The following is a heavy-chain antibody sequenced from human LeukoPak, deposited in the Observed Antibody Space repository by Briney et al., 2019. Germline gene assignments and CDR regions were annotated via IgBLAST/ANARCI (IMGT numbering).Heavy chain of an antibody. CDR3: ARETYGDYVYAFDI. CDR2: ISAYNGNT. Sequence: EASVKVSCKTSGYTFTSYGISSVRQAPGQGLEWMGWISAYNGNTNYAQKLQGRVTMTTDTSTSTAYMELRSLRSDDTAVYYCARETYGDYVYAFDIWGQGTMVTVSS. V-gene: IGHV1-18*01. J-gene: IGHJ3*02. CDR1: GYTFTSYG. D-gene: IGHD4-17*01.